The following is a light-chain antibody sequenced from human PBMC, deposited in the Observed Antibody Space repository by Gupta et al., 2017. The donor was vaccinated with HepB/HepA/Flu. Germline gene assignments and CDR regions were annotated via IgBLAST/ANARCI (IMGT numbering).Light chain of an antibody. Sequence: SSELTQPPSVSVSPGQTARITCSGDALPNQYAYWYQQKPGQAPGLLIYRDTERPSGIPERFSGSSSGTTVTLTISGVQAEDEADYYCQSPDKSGTYVLFGGGTKLTVL. CDR1: ALPNQY. CDR2: RDT. V-gene: IGLV3-25*03. J-gene: IGLJ2*01. CDR3: QSPDKSGTYVL.